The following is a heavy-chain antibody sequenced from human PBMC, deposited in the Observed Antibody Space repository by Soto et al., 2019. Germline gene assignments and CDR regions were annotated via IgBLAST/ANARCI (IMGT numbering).Heavy chain of an antibody. CDR3: ARGSDYFDY. CDR2: IYYSGST. Sequence: PSETLSLTCTVSGGSISRYYWSWIRQPPGKGLEWIGYIYYSGSTNYNPPLKSRVTISVDTSKNQFSLNLSSVTAADTAVYYCARGSDYFDYWGQGTLVTVSS. CDR1: GGSISRYY. V-gene: IGHV4-59*01. J-gene: IGHJ4*02.